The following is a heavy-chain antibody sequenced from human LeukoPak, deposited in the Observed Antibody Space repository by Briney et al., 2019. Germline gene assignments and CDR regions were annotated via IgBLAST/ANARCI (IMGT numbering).Heavy chain of an antibody. CDR3: AKDQPIAAAGTDA. J-gene: IGHJ5*02. V-gene: IGHV3-23*01. CDR1: GFTFSSYA. CDR2: ISGSGGST. Sequence: GGSLRLSCVGSGFTFSSYAMSWVRQAPGKGLEWVSAISGSGGSTYYADSVKGRFTISRDNSKSTLYLQMNSLRAEDTAVYYCAKDQPIAAAGTDAWGQGTLVTVSS. D-gene: IGHD6-13*01.